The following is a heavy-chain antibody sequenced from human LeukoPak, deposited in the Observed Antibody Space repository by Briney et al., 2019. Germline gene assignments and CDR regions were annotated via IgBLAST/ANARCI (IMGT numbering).Heavy chain of an antibody. CDR3: TTYHDYGDNRVDY. CDR2: IHHGGTS. J-gene: IGHJ4*02. CDR1: SGFISSGGYS. Sequence: SETLCLTCAVSSGFISSGGYSWSWIRQPPGKGLEWVGYIHHGGTSCSSPSLKSRVTISVDRSNNQFSLSLSSMTAADTAVYYCTTYHDYGDNRVDYWGQGILVTVSS. D-gene: IGHD4-17*01. V-gene: IGHV4-30-2*01.